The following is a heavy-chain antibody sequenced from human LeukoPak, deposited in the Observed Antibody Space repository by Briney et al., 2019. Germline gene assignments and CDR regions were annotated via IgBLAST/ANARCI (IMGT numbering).Heavy chain of an antibody. J-gene: IGHJ6*03. Sequence: GGSLRLSCAASGFTFSSYSMNWVRQAPGKGLEWVSSISSSSSYIYYADSVKGRFTISRDNAKNSLYLQMNSLRAEDTAVYYSARADSSGYYLTYYYYYMDVWGKGTTVTVSS. V-gene: IGHV3-21*01. D-gene: IGHD3-22*01. CDR2: ISSSSSYI. CDR1: GFTFSSYS. CDR3: ARADSSGYYLTYYYYYMDV.